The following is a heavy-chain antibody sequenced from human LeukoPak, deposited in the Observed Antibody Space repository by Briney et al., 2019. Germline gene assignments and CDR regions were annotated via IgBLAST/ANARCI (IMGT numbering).Heavy chain of an antibody. Sequence: SETLSLTCTVSGGSISSSSYYWGWIRQPPGKGLEWIGCIYYSGSTYYNPSLKSRVTISVDTSKNQFSLKLSSVTAADTAVYYCARYRYYDFDYWGQGTLVTVSS. CDR1: GGSISSSSYY. D-gene: IGHD3-3*01. CDR2: IYYSGST. CDR3: ARYRYYDFDY. V-gene: IGHV4-39*01. J-gene: IGHJ4*02.